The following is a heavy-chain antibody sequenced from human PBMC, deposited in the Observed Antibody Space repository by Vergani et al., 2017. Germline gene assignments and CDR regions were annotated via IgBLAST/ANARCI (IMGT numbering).Heavy chain of an antibody. V-gene: IGHV4-59*01. J-gene: IGHJ1*01. CDR1: GAAIKDFY. CDR2: VYYTGST. CDR3: ARHGRSGWAGYFQH. D-gene: IGHD6-19*01. Sequence: QVQLRQWGAGLVKPSETLSLTCTVSGAAIKDFYWSWFRQPPGKGLEWIGYVYYTGSTTYNPSLKSRVTISVDTSNNQFSLRMTSLTAADTAIYYCARHGRSGWAGYFQHWGQGTLVTASS.